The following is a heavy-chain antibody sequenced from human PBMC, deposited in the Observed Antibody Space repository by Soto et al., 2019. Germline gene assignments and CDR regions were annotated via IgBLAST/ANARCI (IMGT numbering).Heavy chain of an antibody. CDR3: ARTRGRTYYYYGMDV. CDR1: GFTFSSYG. J-gene: IGHJ6*02. V-gene: IGHV3-33*01. CDR2: IWYDGSNK. Sequence: GGSLRLSCAASGFTFSSYGMHWVRQAPGKGLEWVAVIWYDGSNKYYADSVKGRFTISRDNSKNTLYLQMNSLRAEDTAVYYCARTRGRTYYYYGMDVWGQGTTVTVS.